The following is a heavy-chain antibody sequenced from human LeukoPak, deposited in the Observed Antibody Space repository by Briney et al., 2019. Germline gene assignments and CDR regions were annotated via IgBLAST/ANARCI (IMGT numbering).Heavy chain of an antibody. J-gene: IGHJ1*01. CDR1: GFTFSSYS. D-gene: IGHD2-21*02. V-gene: IGHV3-21*01. Sequence: GGSLRLSCAASGFTFSSYSMNWVRQAPGKGLEWLSSISSSSSYIYYADSVKGGFTISRDNAKNSLYLQMNSLRAEDTAVYYCARSGKYCGGDCYPAEYFQHWGQGTLVTVSS. CDR3: ARSGKYCGGDCYPAEYFQH. CDR2: ISSSSSYI.